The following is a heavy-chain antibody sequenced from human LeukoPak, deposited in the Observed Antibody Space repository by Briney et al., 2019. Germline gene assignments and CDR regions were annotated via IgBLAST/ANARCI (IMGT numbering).Heavy chain of an antibody. Sequence: GASVKVSCKASGYTFIDYYMHWVRQAPGQGLEWMGWINPNSGGTNYGQRFQGRVTLTRDTSISAAYLELSRLRSDDTAVYYCAGGSEYYDSSGYYSAWGQGTLVTVSS. D-gene: IGHD3-22*01. CDR2: INPNSGGT. V-gene: IGHV1-2*02. CDR3: AGGSEYYDSSGYYSA. CDR1: GYTFIDYY. J-gene: IGHJ5*02.